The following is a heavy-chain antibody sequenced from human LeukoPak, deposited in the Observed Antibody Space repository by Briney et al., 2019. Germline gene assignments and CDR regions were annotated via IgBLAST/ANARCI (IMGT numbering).Heavy chain of an antibody. J-gene: IGHJ4*02. CDR1: GFSVSSNY. V-gene: IGHV3-53*01. D-gene: IGHD7-27*01. CDR3: ARTLPGSYSDC. CDR2: IFSGGST. Sequence: GGSLRLSCAASGFSVSSNYMSWVRQAPVKALEWVSVIFSGGSTYYADSVKGRFTISRDDSKNTVYLQLNSLRAEDTAVYYCARTLPGSYSDCWGQGTLVAVS.